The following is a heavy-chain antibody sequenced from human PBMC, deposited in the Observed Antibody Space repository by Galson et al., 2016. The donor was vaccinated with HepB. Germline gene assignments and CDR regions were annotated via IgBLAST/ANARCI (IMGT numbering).Heavy chain of an antibody. CDR1: GFIVSSHY. V-gene: IGHV3-53*01. CDR3: ARDPGRIAAAGHLDS. Sequence: SLRLSCAASGFIVSSHYMNWVRQTPGKGLEWVATIYSGGATYYADSVKGRFTISRDNPNNTVYLQMNSLRGEDTAVYYCARDPGRIAAAGHLDSWGQGTLVTVSS. J-gene: IGHJ5*01. CDR2: IYSGGAT. D-gene: IGHD6-13*01.